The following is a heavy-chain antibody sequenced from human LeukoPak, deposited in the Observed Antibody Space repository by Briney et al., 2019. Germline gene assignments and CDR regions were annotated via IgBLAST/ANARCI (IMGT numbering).Heavy chain of an antibody. CDR1: GGTFSSYA. J-gene: IGHJ5*02. CDR3: AREVSCSSTSCPPPMTNWFDP. CDR2: IIPIFGTA. V-gene: IGHV1-69*13. Sequence: SVKVSCKASGGTFSSYAISWVRQAPGQGLEWMGGIIPIFGTANYAQKFQGRVTITADESTSTAYMELSSLRSEDTAVYYCAREVSCSSTSCPPPMTNWFDPWGQGTLVTVSS. D-gene: IGHD2-2*01.